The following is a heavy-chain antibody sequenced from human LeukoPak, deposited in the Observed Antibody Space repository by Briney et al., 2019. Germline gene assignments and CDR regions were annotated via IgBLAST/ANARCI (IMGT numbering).Heavy chain of an antibody. CDR2: ISYDGTNK. V-gene: IGHV3-30*04. CDR1: GFTFSSYP. Sequence: GGSLRLSCAASGFTFSSYPMHWVRQAPGKGLAWVSIISYDGTNKYYADSVKGRFTISRDNSKNTLYLQMNSLRAEDTAVYYCAKTSSWYYFDYWGQGTLVTVSS. J-gene: IGHJ4*02. CDR3: AKTSSWYYFDY. D-gene: IGHD6-13*01.